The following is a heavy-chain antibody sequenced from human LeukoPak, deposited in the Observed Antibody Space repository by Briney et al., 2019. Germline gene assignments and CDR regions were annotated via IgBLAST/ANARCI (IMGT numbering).Heavy chain of an antibody. D-gene: IGHD3/OR15-3a*01. V-gene: IGHV3-9*01. J-gene: IGHJ4*02. CDR1: GFTFDDYA. CDR3: AKDMSGLIKYYFDY. Sequence: GGSLRLSCAASGFTFDDYAMHWVRQAPGKGLEWVSGISWNSGSIGYADSVKGRFTISRDNAKNSLYLQMNSLRAEDTALYYCAKDMSGLIKYYFDYWGQGTLVTVSS. CDR2: ISWNSGSI.